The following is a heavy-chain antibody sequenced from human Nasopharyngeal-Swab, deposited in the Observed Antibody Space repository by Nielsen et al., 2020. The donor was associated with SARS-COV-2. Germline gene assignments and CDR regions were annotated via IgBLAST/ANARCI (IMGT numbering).Heavy chain of an antibody. Sequence: GESLKISCAASGFTFSSYWMYWVRQDPGKGLVLVSRIYNDGSVTTYADSAKGRFTISRDNAKNTVYLQMNSLRAEDTAVYYCARADLLLGGSLDIWAKGQRSPSLQ. V-gene: IGHV3-74*03. CDR2: IYNDGSVT. CDR3: ARADLLLGGSLDI. CDR1: GFTFSSYW. J-gene: IGHJ3*02. D-gene: IGHD1-26*01.